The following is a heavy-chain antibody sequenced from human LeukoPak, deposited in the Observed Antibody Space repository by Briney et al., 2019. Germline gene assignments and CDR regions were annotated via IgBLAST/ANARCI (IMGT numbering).Heavy chain of an antibody. CDR3: ARTYYYDTVLLDY. CDR1: GFTLSSYE. V-gene: IGHV3-30*04. J-gene: IGHJ4*02. D-gene: IGHD3-22*01. Sequence: GGSLRLSCTASGFTLSSYEMSWIRQAPGKGLEWVTFLPYDGSYTSYADSVKGRFTISRDNSKNTLYLQMNSLRAEDTAVYYCARTYYYDTVLLDYWGQGTLVTVSS. CDR2: LPYDGSYT.